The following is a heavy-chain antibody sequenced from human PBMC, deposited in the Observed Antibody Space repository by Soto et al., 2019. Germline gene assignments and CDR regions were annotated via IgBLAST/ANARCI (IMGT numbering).Heavy chain of an antibody. Sequence: QVQLVESGGGVVQPGRSLRLSCAASGFTFSSYGMHWVRQAPGKGLEWVAVISYDGSNKYYADSVKGRVTISRDNSKNTRYLQMNSLRAEDTAVYYCAKGSSGSYSGYFDYWGQGTLVTVSS. D-gene: IGHD1-26*01. J-gene: IGHJ4*02. CDR1: GFTFSSYG. CDR2: ISYDGSNK. V-gene: IGHV3-30*18. CDR3: AKGSSGSYSGYFDY.